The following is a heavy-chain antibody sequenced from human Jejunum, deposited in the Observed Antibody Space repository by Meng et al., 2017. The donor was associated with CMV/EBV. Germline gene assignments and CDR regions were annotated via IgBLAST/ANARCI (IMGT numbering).Heavy chain of an antibody. J-gene: IGHJ5*01. CDR3: VRHGDCSSGSCYYHWLDP. D-gene: IGHD2-2*01. CDR2: IYNSGDI. V-gene: IGHV4-59*02. Sequence: QVHLPEAGPGLVRPSETLSLTCSVSGGSVSKYYWGWIRQTPGGGLEWLGYIYNSGDIYYNPFLEGRVTISTDTSKNQFSLKLRYVTAADTAVYYCVRHGDCSSGSCYYHWLDPWGQGSLVTVSS. CDR1: GGSVSKYY.